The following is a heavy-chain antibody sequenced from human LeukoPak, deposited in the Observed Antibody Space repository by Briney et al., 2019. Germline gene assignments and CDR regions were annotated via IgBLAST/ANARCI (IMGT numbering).Heavy chain of an antibody. CDR1: GGSISSGDYY. V-gene: IGHV4-30-4*01. D-gene: IGHD5-18*01. Sequence: SETLSLTCTVSGGSISSGDYYWSRIRQPPGKGLEWIGYIYYSGSTYYNPSLKSRVTISVDTSKNQFSLKLSSVTAADTAVYYCARDGRIQLWSFSAFDIWGQGTMVTVSS. CDR3: ARDGRIQLWSFSAFDI. J-gene: IGHJ3*02. CDR2: IYYSGST.